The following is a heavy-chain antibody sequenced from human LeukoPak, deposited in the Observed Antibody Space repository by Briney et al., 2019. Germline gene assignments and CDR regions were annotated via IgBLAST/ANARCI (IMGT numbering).Heavy chain of an antibody. V-gene: IGHV3-30-3*01. D-gene: IGHD3-16*01. J-gene: IGHJ6*01. CDR3: ARDLLNMVGEPCGMDV. CDR2: ISYDGSNK. Sequence: PGGSLRLSCAASGFTFSSYAMHWVRQAPGKGLEWVAVISYDGSNKYYADSVKGRFTISRDNSRNTLYLQMNSLRAEDTAVYYCARDLLNMVGEPCGMDVWGQGPRVSVSS. CDR1: GFTFSSYA.